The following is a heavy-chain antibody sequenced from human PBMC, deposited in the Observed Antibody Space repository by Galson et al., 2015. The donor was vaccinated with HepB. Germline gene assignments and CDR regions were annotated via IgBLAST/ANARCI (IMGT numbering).Heavy chain of an antibody. Sequence: RLSCAASGFTFSSYYMSWVRQAPGKGLEWVANINQDGTSKNSVDSVKGRFSISRDNAENSVSLQMSSLRVEDTAVYYCARSLWPEDFWGQGTLVTVSS. J-gene: IGHJ4*02. CDR2: INQDGTSK. CDR3: ARSLWPEDF. V-gene: IGHV3-7*01. D-gene: IGHD1-14*01. CDR1: GFTFSSYY.